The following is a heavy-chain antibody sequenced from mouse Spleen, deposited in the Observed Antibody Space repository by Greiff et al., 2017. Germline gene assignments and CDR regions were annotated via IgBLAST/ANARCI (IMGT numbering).Heavy chain of an antibody. D-gene: IGHD2-2*01. CDR2: IWSDGST. Sequence: QVQLKESGPGLVAPSQSLSITCTVSGFSLTNYAVHWVRQSPGKGLEWLGVIWSDGSTDYNAAFISRLSISKDNSKSQVFFKMNSLQADDTAIYYCARNAPLVSYWYFDVWGAGTTVTVSS. V-gene: IGHV2-4-1*01. CDR1: GFSLTNYA. CDR3: ARNAPLVSYWYFDV. J-gene: IGHJ1*01.